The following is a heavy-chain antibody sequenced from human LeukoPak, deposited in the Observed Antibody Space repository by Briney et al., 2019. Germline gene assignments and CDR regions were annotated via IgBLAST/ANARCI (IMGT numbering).Heavy chain of an antibody. V-gene: IGHV3-9*01. D-gene: IGHD3-10*02. CDR3: AELGITMIGGV. J-gene: IGHJ6*04. CDR1: GFTFDDYA. Sequence: GGSLRLSCAASGFTFDDYAMHWVRQVPGKGLEWVSGISWNSGSIGYADSVKGRFTISRDNAKNSLYLQMNSLRAEDTAVYYCAELGITMIGGVWGKGTTVTISS. CDR2: ISWNSGSI.